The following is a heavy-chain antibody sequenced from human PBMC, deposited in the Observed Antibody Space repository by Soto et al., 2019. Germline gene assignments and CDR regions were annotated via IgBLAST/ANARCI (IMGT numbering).Heavy chain of an antibody. CDR3: ARHRGTAVAEEENNYYYFYMDV. J-gene: IGHJ6*03. D-gene: IGHD6-19*01. Sequence: QVQLQESGPGLVKPSETLSLTCTVSGGSISGYYWSWIRQPPGKGLEWIGYIYYSGSTKYNPSLKSRVTISVDTSKNQCSLELRSVTAADTAVFYCARHRGTAVAEEENNYYYFYMDVWGKGTTVTVSS. CDR2: IYYSGST. CDR1: GGSISGYY. V-gene: IGHV4-59*08.